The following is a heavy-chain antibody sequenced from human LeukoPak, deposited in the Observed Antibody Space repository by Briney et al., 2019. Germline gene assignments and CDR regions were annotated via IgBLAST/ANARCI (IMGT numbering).Heavy chain of an antibody. D-gene: IGHD6-13*01. V-gene: IGHV3-48*04. CDR3: ARDKGVSSSYDY. CDR2: INKNGGTI. Sequence: GGSLRLSCAASGFTFNTYNMNWVRQAPGKGLEWVAYINKNGGTINYPNSVKGRFTISRDNAKNSLYLQMNSLRAEDTAVYYCARDKGVSSSYDYWGQGTLVTVSS. CDR1: GFTFNTYN. J-gene: IGHJ4*02.